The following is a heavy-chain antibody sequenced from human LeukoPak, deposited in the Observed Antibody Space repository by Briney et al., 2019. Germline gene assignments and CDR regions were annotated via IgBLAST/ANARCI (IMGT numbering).Heavy chain of an antibody. J-gene: IGHJ4*02. Sequence: PGGSLRLSCAGSGFTFSNYAMSWVRQAPGKGLEWVSVLYSDGNTKYADSVQGRFTISRDNSKNTLYLEMNSLSPDDTAVYYCARGVEPLAANTLAYWGQGTLVTVSS. CDR1: GFTFSNYA. CDR3: ARGVEPLAANTLAY. CDR2: LYSDGNT. V-gene: IGHV3-53*01. D-gene: IGHD1-14*01.